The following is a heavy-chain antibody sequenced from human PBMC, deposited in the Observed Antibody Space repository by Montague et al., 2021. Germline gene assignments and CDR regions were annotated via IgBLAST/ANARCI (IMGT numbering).Heavy chain of an antibody. D-gene: IGHD3-22*01. CDR3: AAYYYVGGGRGS. J-gene: IGHJ5*02. CDR2: ICDGGSA. Sequence: SETLSLTCSSSGDSFRFALYPSAWIRQSPGTALDCLVYICDGGSATYKTSLGGRVTMSLETSSNQFSLNLRSATAADTAVYYCAAYYYVGGGRGSWGQRTLVTV. CDR1: GDSFRFALYP. V-gene: IGHV4-61*01.